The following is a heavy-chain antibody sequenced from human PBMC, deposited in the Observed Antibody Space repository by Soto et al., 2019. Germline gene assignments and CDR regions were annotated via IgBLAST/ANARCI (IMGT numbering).Heavy chain of an antibody. CDR2: ISYDGSNK. CDR1: GFTFSSYA. V-gene: IGHV3-30-3*01. D-gene: IGHD1-1*01. CDR3: ARDMRPNWNDDSPRGGMDV. Sequence: PGGSLRLSCAASGFTFSSYAMHWVRQAPGKGLEWVAVISYDGSNKYYADSVKGRFTISRDNSKNTLYLQMNSLRAEDTAVYYCARDMRPNWNDDSPRGGMDVWGQGTTVTVSS. J-gene: IGHJ6*02.